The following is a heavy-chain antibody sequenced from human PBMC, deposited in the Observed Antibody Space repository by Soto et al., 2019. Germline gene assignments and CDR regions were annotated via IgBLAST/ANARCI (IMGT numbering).Heavy chain of an antibody. J-gene: IGHJ4*02. Sequence: QVQLVQSGAEVKRPGSSVKVSCKASGDTFNFYSINWVRQAPGLGLEWMGRVNPIVSMSNYAQRFQGRVTMTADKSTSTAYMELSGLISEDTASYSFAHSYGSGYRAVDSWGQGALVTVSS. V-gene: IGHV1-69*04. CDR3: AHSYGSGYRAVDS. CDR2: VNPIVSMS. D-gene: IGHD3-10*01. CDR1: GDTFNFYS.